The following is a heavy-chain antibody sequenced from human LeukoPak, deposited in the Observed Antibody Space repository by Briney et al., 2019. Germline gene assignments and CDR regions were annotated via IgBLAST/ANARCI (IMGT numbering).Heavy chain of an antibody. J-gene: IGHJ4*02. Sequence: KPSETLSLTCTVSGGSISSGSYYWSWIRQPAGKGLEWIGRIYTSGSTNYNPSLKSRVTISVDTSKNQFSLKLSSVTAADTAVYYCARDNPGYNYGFDYWGQGTLVTVSS. CDR3: ARDNPGYNYGFDY. CDR1: GGSISSGSYY. D-gene: IGHD5-24*01. V-gene: IGHV4-61*02. CDR2: IYTSGST.